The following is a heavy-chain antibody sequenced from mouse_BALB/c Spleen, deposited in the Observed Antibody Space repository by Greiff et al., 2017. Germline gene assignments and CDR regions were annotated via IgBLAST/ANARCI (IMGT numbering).Heavy chain of an antibody. V-gene: IGHV14-3*02. CDR2: IDPANGNT. J-gene: IGHJ3*01. CDR3: ARTNYGRGTAY. CDR1: GFNIKDTY. Sequence: EVQLQQSGAELVKPGASVKLSCTASGFNIKDTYMHWVKQRPEQGLEWIGRIDPANGNTKYDPKFQGKATITADTSSNTAYLQLSSLTSEDTAVYYCARTNYGRGTAYWGQGTLVTVSA. D-gene: IGHD1-1*01.